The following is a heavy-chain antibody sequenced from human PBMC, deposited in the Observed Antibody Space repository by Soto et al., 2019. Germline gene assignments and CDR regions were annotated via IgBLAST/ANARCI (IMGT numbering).Heavy chain of an antibody. CDR1: GGSVSSGSYY. CDR3: ASFSVASDAFDI. D-gene: IGHD5-12*01. CDR2: IYYSGST. Sequence: SETLSLTCTVSGGSVSSGSYYWSWIRQPPGKELEWIGYIYYSGSTNYNPSLKSRVNISVDTSKNQFSLKLSSVTAADTAVYYCASFSVASDAFDIWGQGTMVTVS. J-gene: IGHJ3*02. V-gene: IGHV4-61*01.